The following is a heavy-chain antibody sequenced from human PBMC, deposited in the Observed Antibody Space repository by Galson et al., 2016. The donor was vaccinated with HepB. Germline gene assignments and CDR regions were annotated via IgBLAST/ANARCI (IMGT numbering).Heavy chain of an antibody. V-gene: IGHV3-74*01. CDR3: ARDLSGHDR. CDR2: INGDRTKP. Sequence: SLRLSCAVSGYTFRNHQMHWIRQVPGKGLMWVARINGDRTKPIYAPSVKGRFIISSDSAENTVYLKMNRLRAEDTALYYCARDLSGHDRWGQGTLVTVSP. J-gene: IGHJ5*02. CDR1: GYTFRNHQ.